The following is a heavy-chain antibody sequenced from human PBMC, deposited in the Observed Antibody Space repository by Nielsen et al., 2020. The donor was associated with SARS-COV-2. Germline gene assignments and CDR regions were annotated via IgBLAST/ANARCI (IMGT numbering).Heavy chain of an antibody. CDR1: GGSISSTDHY. Sequence: SETLSLTCTVSGGSISSTDHYWGWIRQSPGKGLEWIATIYYSGTSYYNPSLESRVTISVDTSKNQFSLKLSSVTAADTAVYYCAREDSSSCHDSWGQGTLVTVSS. CDR2: IYYSGTS. CDR3: AREDSSSCHDS. J-gene: IGHJ4*02. D-gene: IGHD2-2*01. V-gene: IGHV4-39*02.